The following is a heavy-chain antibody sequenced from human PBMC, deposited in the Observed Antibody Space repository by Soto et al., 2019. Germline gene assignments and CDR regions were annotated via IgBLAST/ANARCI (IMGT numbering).Heavy chain of an antibody. D-gene: IGHD2-8*01. CDR2: IYPTGNT. Sequence: PSETLSHTCYVSGGPISNTHYYCGWIRQPPGKALEWIASIYPTGNTYYNPSLKSRVTIYVDTSNSQFSLKRTSVTAADTAIYLCARQGRVGTNGIVAWPDGGTWFDPWDQGTLVT. V-gene: IGHV4-39*01. J-gene: IGHJ5*02. CDR1: GGPISNTHYY. CDR3: ARQGRVGTNGIVAWPDGGTWFDP.